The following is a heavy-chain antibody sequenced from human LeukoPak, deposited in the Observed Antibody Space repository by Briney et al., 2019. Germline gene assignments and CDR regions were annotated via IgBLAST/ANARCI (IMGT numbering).Heavy chain of an antibody. J-gene: IGHJ6*02. D-gene: IGHD6-13*01. CDR1: GYTFTSYG. CDR3: ARRYSSSWYLRAYYYYYGMDV. CDR2: ISAYNGNT. V-gene: IGHV1-18*01. Sequence: ASVKVSCKASGYTFTSYGISWVRQAPGQGLEWMGWISAYNGNTNYAQTLQGRVTMTTDTSTSTAYMELRSLRSDDTAVYYCARRYSSSWYLRAYYYYYGMDVWGQGTTVTVSS.